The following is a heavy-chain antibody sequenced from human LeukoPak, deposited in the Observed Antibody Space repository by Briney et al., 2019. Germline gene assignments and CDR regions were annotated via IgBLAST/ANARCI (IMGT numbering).Heavy chain of an antibody. V-gene: IGHV1-69*06. CDR3: ATVSF. J-gene: IGHJ4*01. Sequence: SVKVSCKASGGTFSSYAISWVRQAPGQGLEWMGGIIPIFGTANYAQKFQGRVTMTEDTSTDTAYMELSSLRSEDTAVYFCATVSFWGQGTLVTVSS. CDR2: IIPIFGTA. CDR1: GGTFSSYA. D-gene: IGHD1-1*01.